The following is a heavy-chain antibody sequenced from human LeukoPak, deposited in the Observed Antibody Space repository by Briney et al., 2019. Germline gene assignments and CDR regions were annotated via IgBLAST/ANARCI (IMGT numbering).Heavy chain of an antibody. V-gene: IGHV4-39*01. J-gene: IGHJ4*02. CDR2: IYYSGST. D-gene: IGHD4-17*01. CDR1: GGSISSSSYY. CDR3: ARLYGDYVVDY. Sequence: SETLSLTCTVSGGSISSSSYYWGWIRQPPGKGLEWIGSIYYSGSTYYNPSLKSRVIISVDTSKNQFSLKLSSVTAADTAVYYCARLYGDYVVDYWGQGTLVTVSS.